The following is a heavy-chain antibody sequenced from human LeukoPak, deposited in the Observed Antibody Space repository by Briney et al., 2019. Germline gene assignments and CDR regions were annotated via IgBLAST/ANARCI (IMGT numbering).Heavy chain of an antibody. D-gene: IGHD2-15*01. J-gene: IGHJ4*02. CDR3: TTDAFFDRGCSGGSCRYRF. CDR2: IKTKTEGGAT. V-gene: IGHV3-15*01. CDR1: GFTFANAW. Sequence: PGGSLRLSCEASGFTFANAWMSWVRQAPGKGLELVGLIKTKTEGGATDYAAPVKGRFIISRDDSKNTVYLQMSSLKTEDTALYYCTTDAFFDRGCSGGSCRYRFWGQGTLVTVSS.